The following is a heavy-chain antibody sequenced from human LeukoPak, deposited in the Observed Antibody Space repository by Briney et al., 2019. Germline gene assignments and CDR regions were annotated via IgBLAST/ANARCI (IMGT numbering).Heavy chain of an antibody. CDR1: GGSISSYY. CDR3: ARDGKGGYSGYDLWTPYYYYMDV. Sequence: SETLSLTCTVSGGSISSYYWSWIRQPPGKGLEWIGNIYYSGSTNYNPSLTSRVTISVDTSKNQFSLKLSSVTAADTAVYYCARDGKGGYSGYDLWTPYYYYMDVWGKGTTVTVSS. CDR2: IYYSGST. D-gene: IGHD5-12*01. J-gene: IGHJ6*03. V-gene: IGHV4-59*12.